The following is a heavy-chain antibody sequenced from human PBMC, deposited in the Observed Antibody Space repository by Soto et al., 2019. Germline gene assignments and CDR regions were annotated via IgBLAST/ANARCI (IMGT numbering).Heavy chain of an antibody. D-gene: IGHD6-19*01. CDR3: ARDKQWLPYDY. J-gene: IGHJ4*02. CDR1: GFTFSSYS. Sequence: KSGGSLRLSCAASGFTFSSYSMNWVRQAPGRGLEWVSSISSSSSYIYYADSVKGRFTISRDNAKNSLYLQMNSLRAEDTAVYYCARDKQWLPYDYWGKGTXVTV. V-gene: IGHV3-21*01. CDR2: ISSSSSYI.